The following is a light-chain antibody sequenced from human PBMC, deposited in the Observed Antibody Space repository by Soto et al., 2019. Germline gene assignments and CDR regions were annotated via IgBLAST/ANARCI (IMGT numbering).Light chain of an antibody. CDR3: QQYNNWPPWT. Sequence: EIVMTQSPATLSVSPGERATLSCRASQSVSSNLAWYQQKPGQAPRLLIYGASTRATGIPARFSGSGSGTDSPLTSSSWQLEDFAVYYCQQYNNWPPWTFGQGTKVEIK. J-gene: IGKJ1*01. V-gene: IGKV3-15*01. CDR2: GAS. CDR1: QSVSSN.